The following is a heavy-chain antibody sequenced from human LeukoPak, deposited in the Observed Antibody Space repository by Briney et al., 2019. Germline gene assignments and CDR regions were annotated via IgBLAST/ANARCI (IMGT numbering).Heavy chain of an antibody. J-gene: IGHJ4*01. CDR3: ARDRVGGDLTGVSLY. Sequence: AAVKVSCKASGYPFDNFGLTWVRQAPGQGLEWMGWISAYNGNTHYAQKFRGRLTLATETSTSTAYLELRSLKSDDTAVYYCARDRVGGDLTGVSLYWGQGTLVTVSS. CDR2: ISAYNGNT. V-gene: IGHV1-18*01. CDR1: GYPFDNFG. D-gene: IGHD4-17*01.